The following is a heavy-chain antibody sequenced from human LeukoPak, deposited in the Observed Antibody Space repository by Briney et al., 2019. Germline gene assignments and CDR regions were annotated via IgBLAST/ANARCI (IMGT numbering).Heavy chain of an antibody. D-gene: IGHD6-13*01. CDR3: ARGGEQQLVHY. CDR2: IYHSGST. V-gene: IGHV4-30-2*05. CDR1: GGSISSYY. J-gene: IGHJ4*02. Sequence: SETLSLTCTVSGGSISSYYWSWIRQPPGKGLEWIGYIYHSGSTYYNPSLKSRVTISVDTSKNQFSLKLSSVTAADTAVYYCARGGEQQLVHYWGQGTLVTVSS.